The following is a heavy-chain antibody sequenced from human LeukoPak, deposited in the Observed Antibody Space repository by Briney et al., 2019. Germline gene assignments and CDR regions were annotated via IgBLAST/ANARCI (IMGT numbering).Heavy chain of an antibody. Sequence: SETLSLTCAVYGGSFSGYYWSWIRQPPGKGLEWIGEINHSGSTNYNPSLKSRVTISVDTSKNQFSLKLGSVTAADTAVYYCARGRWYGDYWGQGTLVTVSS. D-gene: IGHD6-13*01. CDR3: ARGRWYGDY. J-gene: IGHJ4*02. CDR2: INHSGST. V-gene: IGHV4-34*01. CDR1: GGSFSGYY.